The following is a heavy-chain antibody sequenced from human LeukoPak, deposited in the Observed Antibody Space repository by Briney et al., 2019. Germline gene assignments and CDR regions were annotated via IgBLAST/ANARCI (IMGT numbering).Heavy chain of an antibody. D-gene: IGHD1-26*01. CDR3: AKDFQGIVGATQIDF. V-gene: IGHV3-43*01. Sequence: GGSLRLSCAASGFKYDDYTMHWVRRPPGKGLEWVSLVSWNSDHTSYADSVKGRFTISRDNSKNSLYLEMSSLRIEDTAFYYCAKDFQGIVGATQIDFWGQGTLVTVPS. CDR2: VSWNSDHT. CDR1: GFKYDDYT. J-gene: IGHJ4*02.